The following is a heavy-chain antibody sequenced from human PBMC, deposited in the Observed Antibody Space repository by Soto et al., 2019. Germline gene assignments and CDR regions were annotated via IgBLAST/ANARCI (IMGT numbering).Heavy chain of an antibody. V-gene: IGHV4-4*07. CDR2: IYTSGST. CDR3: ARDPLIYDSSGYYGK. CDR1: GGSISSYY. J-gene: IGHJ4*02. Sequence: QVQLQESGPGLVKPSETLSLTCTVSGGSISSYYWSWIRQPAGKGLEWIGRIYTSGSTNYNPSLKRRVTMSVDPSKNPFSLKLSSVTAADTAVYYCARDPLIYDSSGYYGKWGQGTLVTVSS. D-gene: IGHD3-22*01.